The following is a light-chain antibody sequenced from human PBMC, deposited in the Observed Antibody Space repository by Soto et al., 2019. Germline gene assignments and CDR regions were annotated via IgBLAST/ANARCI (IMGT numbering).Light chain of an antibody. J-gene: IGKJ1*01. CDR2: GAS. CDR1: QSISGT. V-gene: IGKV3D-15*01. CDR3: QQYYSYQT. Sequence: EVALTQSPATLFVSPGGRSPLSFRASQSISGTLAWYQQKPGQAPRLLIHGASARATGIPARFSGSGSGTDFTLTISCLQSEDFATYYCQQYYSYQTFGQGTKVDIK.